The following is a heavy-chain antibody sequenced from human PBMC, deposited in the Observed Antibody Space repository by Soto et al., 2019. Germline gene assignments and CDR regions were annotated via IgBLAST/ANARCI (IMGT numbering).Heavy chain of an antibody. CDR2: ISASGGST. Sequence: PGGSLRLSCAASGFTFRTYAMSWVRQAPGRGLEWVSGISASGGSTDYADTVRGRFTVSRDNSENTLYLQVNTLRAEDTALYFCAKRAYCSSVGCYGFDYWGQGTLVTVSS. CDR1: GFTFRTYA. CDR3: AKRAYCSSVGCYGFDY. J-gene: IGHJ4*02. D-gene: IGHD2-2*01. V-gene: IGHV3-23*01.